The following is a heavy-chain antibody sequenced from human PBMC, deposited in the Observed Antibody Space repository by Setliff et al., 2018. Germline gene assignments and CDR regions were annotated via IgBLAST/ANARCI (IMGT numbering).Heavy chain of an antibody. CDR2: SRDKGNSYTT. V-gene: IGHV3-72*01. Sequence: GGSLRLSCAVSGFTFSDHYMDWVRQVPGKGLEWVGRSRDKGNSYTTEYAASVKGRFTISRDASKNSLFLQMNSLKTEDTAVYYCIRDGAGTRSGFYFDYWGQGTLVTVSS. CDR1: GFTFSDHY. CDR3: IRDGAGTRSGFYFDY. D-gene: IGHD1-1*01. J-gene: IGHJ4*02.